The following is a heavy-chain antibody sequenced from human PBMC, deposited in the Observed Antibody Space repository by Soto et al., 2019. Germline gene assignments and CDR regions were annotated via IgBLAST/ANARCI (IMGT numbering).Heavy chain of an antibody. D-gene: IGHD2-8*01. CDR2: IQSGGST. J-gene: IGHJ6*04. V-gene: IGHV3-66*01. Sequence: EVQLVESGGDLVQPGGSLRLSCAASGFSVNSKYMSWVRQAPGKGLEWVSIIQSGGSTYYAGYVKDRFTISKDFSENTMFLQMNSLRVEDTAVYYCTRDDVHFNGVRCDGVLMDVWGKGSTVTFPA. CDR3: TRDDVHFNGVRCDGVLMDV. CDR1: GFSVNSKY.